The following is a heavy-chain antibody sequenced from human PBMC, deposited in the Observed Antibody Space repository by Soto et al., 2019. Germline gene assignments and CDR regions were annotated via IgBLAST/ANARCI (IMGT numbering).Heavy chain of an antibody. D-gene: IGHD3-22*01. V-gene: IGHV1-69*13. Sequence: GAAVKVSCKASGGTFSSYASSWLRQAPGQGLEWMGGIIPIFGTANYAQKFQGRVTITAAESTSIADTELSSLRTEDMAVNSWARGGRYSYDSTGYLGGDDYYGMDVWGQGTPVTVSS. CDR3: ARGGRYSYDSTGYLGGDDYYGMDV. CDR1: GGTFSSYA. CDR2: IIPIFGTA. J-gene: IGHJ6*02.